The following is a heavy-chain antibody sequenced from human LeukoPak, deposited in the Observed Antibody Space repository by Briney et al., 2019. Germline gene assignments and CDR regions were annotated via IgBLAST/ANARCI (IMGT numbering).Heavy chain of an antibody. V-gene: IGHV3-21*01. J-gene: IGHJ6*03. CDR3: ARETRYYYYKDV. CDR1: GFTFSSYS. CDR2: ISSSSSYI. Sequence: GGSLRLSCAASGFTFSSYSMNWVRQAPGKGLEWVSSISSSSSYIYYADSVKGRSTISRDNAKNSLYLQMNSLRAEDTAVYYCARETRYYYYKDVWGKGTTVTVSS.